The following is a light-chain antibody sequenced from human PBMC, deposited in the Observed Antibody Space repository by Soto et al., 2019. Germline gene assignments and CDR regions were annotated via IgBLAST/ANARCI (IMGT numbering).Light chain of an antibody. CDR1: QSVSSSY. V-gene: IGKV3-20*01. J-gene: IGKJ1*01. Sequence: EIVLTQSPGTLSLSPGERATLSCRASQSVSSSYLVWHQQKPGQAPRLLIYAASRRATGIPDRFSGSGSGTEFTLTISSLQSEDFAVYYCQQYNNWPTWTFGQGTKVDIK. CDR2: AAS. CDR3: QQYNNWPTWT.